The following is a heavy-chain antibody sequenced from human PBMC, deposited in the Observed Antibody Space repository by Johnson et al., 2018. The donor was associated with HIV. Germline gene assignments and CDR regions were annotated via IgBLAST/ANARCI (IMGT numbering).Heavy chain of an antibody. CDR3: VRDTGYCSGGRCDDAFDV. D-gene: IGHD2-15*01. J-gene: IGHJ3*01. CDR2: VNPKGTKT. CDR1: QFTFSRYY. V-gene: IGHV3-25*03. Sequence: EVQLVESGGGLAKPTWSPRLSCAASQFTFSRYYMKCVRQAPGNGLELVGQVNPKGTKTNLIESAKDRINTSTINAKNTLHLQMNSLRVEDTALYYCVRDTGYCSGGRCDDAFDVWGQGTVVTVSS.